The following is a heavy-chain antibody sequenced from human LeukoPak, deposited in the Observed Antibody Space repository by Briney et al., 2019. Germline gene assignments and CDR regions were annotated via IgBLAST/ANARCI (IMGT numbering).Heavy chain of an antibody. J-gene: IGHJ4*02. CDR1: GYTFTSYG. Sequence: ASVKVSCKASGYTFTSYGISWVRQAPEQGLEWMGWISAYNGNTNYAQKLQGRVTMTTDTSTSTAYMELRSLRSDDTAVYYCARDRYPNTDGVHGYWGQGTLVTVSS. CDR3: ARDRYPNTDGVHGY. V-gene: IGHV1-18*01. D-gene: IGHD2-2*02. CDR2: ISAYNGNT.